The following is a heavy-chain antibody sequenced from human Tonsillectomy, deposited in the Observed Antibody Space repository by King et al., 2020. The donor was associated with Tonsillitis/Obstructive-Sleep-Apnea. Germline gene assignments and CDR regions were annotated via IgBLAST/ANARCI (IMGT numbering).Heavy chain of an antibody. CDR3: ARGSSWYYNWFDP. CDR1: GGSVSSSSHY. D-gene: IGHD6-13*01. J-gene: IGHJ5*02. CDR2: SPYTGNT. V-gene: IGHV4-39*01. Sequence: LQLQESGPGLVKPSETLSLTCTVSGGSVSSSSHYWGWIRQPPGKGLEWIGSSPYTGNTYYNPSLKTRDTLSVETSKNLFSLNQNSVTAADTAVYYCARGSSWYYNWFDPWGQGTLVTVSS.